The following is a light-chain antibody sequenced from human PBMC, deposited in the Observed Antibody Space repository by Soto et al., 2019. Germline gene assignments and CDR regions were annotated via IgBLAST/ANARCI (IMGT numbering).Light chain of an antibody. V-gene: IGKV3D-15*01. CDR3: QQYNNWPLT. J-gene: IGKJ5*01. CDR2: GAS. CDR1: QSVSSN. Sequence: IVLTQSPATLSVSAAERSTLSCRASQSVSSNLAWHQQRPGQAPRLLIYGASTRATGVPARFSGGGSGTEFTLTITSLQSEDFAVYWCQQYNNWPLTFGPGTRLENK.